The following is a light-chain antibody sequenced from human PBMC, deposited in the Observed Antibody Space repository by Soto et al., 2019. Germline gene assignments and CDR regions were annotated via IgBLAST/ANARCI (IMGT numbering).Light chain of an antibody. CDR1: SSDVGGYNY. CDR3: SSYAGRNTPP. J-gene: IGLJ2*01. Sequence: QSALTQPPSASGSPGQSVTISCTGTSSDVGGYNYVSWYQQHPGKAPKLMIYEVSKRPSGFPDRFAGSKSGNTASLTVARLPDEDEDYYCCSSYAGRNTPPFGGGTKLTVL. CDR2: EVS. V-gene: IGLV2-8*01.